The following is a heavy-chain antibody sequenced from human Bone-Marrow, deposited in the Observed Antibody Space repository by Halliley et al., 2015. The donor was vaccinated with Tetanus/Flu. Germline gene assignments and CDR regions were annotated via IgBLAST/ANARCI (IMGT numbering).Heavy chain of an antibody. J-gene: IGHJ4*02. CDR2: VSTVNALT. Sequence: PGQGLEWLGWVSTVNALTKSAQKVQGRVTLTTDPSTGTAYMELGSLRYDDTAMYYCARDSPYFDSWGQGSLITVSS. V-gene: IGHV1-18*01. CDR3: ARDSPYFDS.